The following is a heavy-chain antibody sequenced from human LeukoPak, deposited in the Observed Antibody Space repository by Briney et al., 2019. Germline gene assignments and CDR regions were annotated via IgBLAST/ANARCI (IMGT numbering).Heavy chain of an antibody. CDR2: IIRIFGIT. Sequence: SVKVSCKASGGTFSRYAFSWVRQAPGQGLEWMGRIIRIFGITNYAQKFQGRVTITTDESTSTAYMELSSLTSEDTAVYYCARDRGELGSSWSLPAHGFDIWGQGTMVTVSS. CDR3: ARDRGELGSSWSLPAHGFDI. CDR1: GGTFSRYA. D-gene: IGHD6-13*01. V-gene: IGHV1-69*05. J-gene: IGHJ3*02.